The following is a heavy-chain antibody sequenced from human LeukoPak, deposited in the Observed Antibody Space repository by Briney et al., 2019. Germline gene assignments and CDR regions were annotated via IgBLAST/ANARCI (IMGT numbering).Heavy chain of an antibody. CDR2: INPKSGGT. D-gene: IGHD3-9*01. CDR1: GYTFTGYY. V-gene: IGHV1-2*02. J-gene: IGHJ6*02. CDR3: ARQLIHDDILIGNYGMDV. Sequence: GASVKVSCKTSGYTFTGYYIHWVRQAPGQGLEWMGWINPKSGGTNYARQFQGRVTMTRDTSISTAYMELSRLRSDDPAVYYCARQLIHDDILIGNYGMDVWGQGTTVTVSS.